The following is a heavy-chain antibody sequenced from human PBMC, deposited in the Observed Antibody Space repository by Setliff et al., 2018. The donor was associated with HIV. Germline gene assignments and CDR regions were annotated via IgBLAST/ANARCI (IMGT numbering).Heavy chain of an antibody. Sequence: ASVKVSCKASGYTLTSYTITWVRQATGQGLEWMAWMNPISDHRGYAQKFQGRLTMTEDTSTDTGYMELRSLRSDDTAMYYCARGGSLFTMTTHPFDIWGQGTMVTVSS. CDR2: MNPISDHR. CDR3: ARGGSLFTMTTHPFDI. CDR1: GYTLTSYT. J-gene: IGHJ3*02. D-gene: IGHD3-22*01. V-gene: IGHV1-8*01.